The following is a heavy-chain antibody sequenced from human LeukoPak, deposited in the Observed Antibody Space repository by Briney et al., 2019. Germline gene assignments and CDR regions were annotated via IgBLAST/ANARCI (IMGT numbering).Heavy chain of an antibody. CDR1: GFTFDDYA. J-gene: IGHJ3*02. CDR3: AKDISVWGSYRSMGAFDI. V-gene: IGHV3-9*01. CDR2: ISWNSGSI. D-gene: IGHD3-16*02. Sequence: GGSLRLSCAASGFTFDDYAMHWVRQAPGKGLEWVSGISWNSGSIGYADSVKGRFTISRDNAKNSLYLQMNSLRAEDTALYYCAKDISVWGSYRSMGAFDIRGQGTMVTVSS.